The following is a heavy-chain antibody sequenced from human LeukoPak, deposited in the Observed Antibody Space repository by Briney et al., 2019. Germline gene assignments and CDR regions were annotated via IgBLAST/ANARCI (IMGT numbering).Heavy chain of an antibody. CDR2: INHSGST. CDR3: ARDPIAGRVGYYFDY. D-gene: IGHD6-13*01. J-gene: IGHJ4*02. V-gene: IGHV4-34*01. Sequence: SETLSLTCAVYGGSFSGYYWSWIRQPPGKGLEWTGEINHSGSTNYNPSLKSRVTISVDTSKNQFSLKLSSVTAADTAVYYCARDPIAGRVGYYFDYWGQGTLVTVSS. CDR1: GGSFSGYY.